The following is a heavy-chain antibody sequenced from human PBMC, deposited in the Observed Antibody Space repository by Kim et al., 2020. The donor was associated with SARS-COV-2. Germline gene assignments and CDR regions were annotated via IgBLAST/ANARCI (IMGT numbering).Heavy chain of an antibody. V-gene: IGHV4-4*02. CDR2: VDHSGTT. CDR3: ARGVSSAWTLRAWFDP. D-gene: IGHD3-22*01. Sequence: SETLSLTCVVSGASISSSSCWSWVRQPPGKGLEWTGEVDHSGTTSYNVSLKSRVTISVDKSKNQFSLRLNSVSAADTAVYYCARGVSSAWTLRAWFDPWGQGTLVTVSP. CDR1: GASISSSSC. J-gene: IGHJ5*02.